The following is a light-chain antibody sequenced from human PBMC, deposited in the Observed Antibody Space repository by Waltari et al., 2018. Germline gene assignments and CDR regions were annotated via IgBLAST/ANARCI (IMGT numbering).Light chain of an antibody. J-gene: IGLJ2*01. CDR2: QDT. V-gene: IGLV3-25*03. CDR1: ALPSQS. CDR3: QSADGSGTYVV. Sequence: SYELTQPHSVSVSPGKTSTITCSGDALPSQSAYWYQQRPGQAPMLMIYQDTQRPSEIPERFSGSSAGTTVPLTISEVQAEDEADYYCQSADGSGTYVVFGGGTKLTVL.